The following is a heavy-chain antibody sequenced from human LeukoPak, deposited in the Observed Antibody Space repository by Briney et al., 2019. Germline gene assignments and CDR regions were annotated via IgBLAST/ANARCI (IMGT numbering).Heavy chain of an antibody. Sequence: ASVKVSCKASGYTFTGCYMHWVRQAPGQGLEWMGWINPNSGGTNYAQKFQGWVTMTRDTSISTAYMELSRLRSDDTAVYYCARDSGGDQLPFFWFDPWGQGTPVTVSS. CDR2: INPNSGGT. J-gene: IGHJ5*02. V-gene: IGHV1-2*04. CDR1: GYTFTGCY. CDR3: ARDSGGDQLPFFWFDP. D-gene: IGHD2-2*01.